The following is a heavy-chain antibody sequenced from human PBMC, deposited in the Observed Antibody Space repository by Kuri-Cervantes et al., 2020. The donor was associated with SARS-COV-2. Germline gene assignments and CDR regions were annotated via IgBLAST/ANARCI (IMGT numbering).Heavy chain of an antibody. D-gene: IGHD5-18*01. CDR2: IYHSGST. Sequence: SETLSLTCAVSGYSISSGYYWGWIRQPPGKGLEWIGSIYHSGSTYYNPSLKSRVTISLDTSKNQFSLKLSSVTAADTAVYYCARVERLYSYGTFDYWGQGTLVTVSS. CDR1: GYSISSGYY. V-gene: IGHV4-38-2*01. CDR3: ARVERLYSYGTFDY. J-gene: IGHJ4*02.